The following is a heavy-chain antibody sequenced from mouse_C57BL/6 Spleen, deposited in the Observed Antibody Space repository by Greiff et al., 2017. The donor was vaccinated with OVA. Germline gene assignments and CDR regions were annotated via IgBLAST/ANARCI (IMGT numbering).Heavy chain of an antibody. CDR1: GYTFTSYW. D-gene: IGHD2-5*01. CDR3: AAYYSNYVRYFDV. V-gene: IGHV1-53*01. J-gene: IGHJ1*03. CDR2: INPSNGGT. Sequence: VQLQQSGTELVKPGASVKLSCKASGYTFTSYWMHWVKQRPGQGLEWIGNINPSNGGTNYNEKFKSKATLTVDKSSSTAYMQLSSLTSEDSAVYYCAAYYSNYVRYFDVWGTGTTVTVSS.